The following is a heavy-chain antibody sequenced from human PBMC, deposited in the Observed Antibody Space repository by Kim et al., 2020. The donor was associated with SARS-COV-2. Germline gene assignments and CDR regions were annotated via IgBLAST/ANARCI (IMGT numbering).Heavy chain of an antibody. J-gene: IGHJ6*02. CDR1: GGSISSYY. CDR2: IYYSGST. D-gene: IGHD6-13*01. Sequence: SETLSLTCTVSGGSISSYYWSWIRQPPGKGLEWIGYIYYSGSTNYNPSLKSRVTISVDTSKNQFSLKLSSVTAADTAVYYCARDRTIAAAGPEPYYYYGMDVWGQGTTVTVSS. V-gene: IGHV4-59*01. CDR3: ARDRTIAAAGPEPYYYYGMDV.